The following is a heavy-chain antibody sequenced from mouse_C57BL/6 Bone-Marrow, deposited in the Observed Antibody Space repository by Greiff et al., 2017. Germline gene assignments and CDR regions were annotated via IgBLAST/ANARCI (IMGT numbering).Heavy chain of an antibody. CDR3: ARAHYGSFAY. CDR2: INPGSGGT. Sequence: VKLLESGAELVRPGTSVKVSCKASGYAFTNYLIEWVKQRPGQGLEWIGVINPGSGGTNYNEKFKGKATLTADKSSSTAYMQLSSLTSEASAVYFCARAHYGSFAYWGLGTLVTVSA. CDR1: GYAFTNYL. J-gene: IGHJ3*01. V-gene: IGHV1-54*01. D-gene: IGHD1-1*01.